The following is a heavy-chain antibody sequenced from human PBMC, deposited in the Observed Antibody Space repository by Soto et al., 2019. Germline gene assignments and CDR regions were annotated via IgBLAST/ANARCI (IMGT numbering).Heavy chain of an antibody. CDR3: AHEVVVPAANGFRTV. Sequence: QITLKESGPTLVKPTQTLTLTCTFSGFSLSTSGVGVGWIRQPPGKALEWLALIYWDDDKRYSPSLKSRLTITKDTSKNQVVLTMTNMHPVDTATYYCAHEVVVPAANGFRTVWGQGTTVTVSS. CDR1: GFSLSTSGVG. V-gene: IGHV2-5*02. CDR2: IYWDDDK. D-gene: IGHD2-2*01. J-gene: IGHJ6*02.